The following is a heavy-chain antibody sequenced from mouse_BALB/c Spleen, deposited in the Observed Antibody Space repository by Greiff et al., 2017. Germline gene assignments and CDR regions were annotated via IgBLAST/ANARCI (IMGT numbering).Heavy chain of an antibody. J-gene: IGHJ4*01. CDR1: GFTFSSYA. Sequence: EVKLVESGGGLVKPGGSLKLSCAASGFTFSSYAMSWVRQTPEKRLEWVATISSGGSYTYYPDSVKGRFTISRDNAKNTLYLQMSSLRSEDTAMYYCARLYYDCDKGLDYWGEGTSVTVSS. D-gene: IGHD2-4*01. CDR2: ISSGGSYT. CDR3: ARLYYDCDKGLDY. V-gene: IGHV5-9-3*01.